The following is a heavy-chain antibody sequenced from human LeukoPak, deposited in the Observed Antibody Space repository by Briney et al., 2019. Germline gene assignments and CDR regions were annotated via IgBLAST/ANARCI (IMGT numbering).Heavy chain of an antibody. Sequence: GGSLRLSCAASGYTFSGNGMNWVRQAPGKGLEWVSYIASKNNGMYYADSVKGRFTISRDNAKNSLDLQMNSLRDEDTAVYYCARDSYGSPDYWGQGTLVTVSS. CDR2: IASKNNGM. D-gene: IGHD2-15*01. CDR3: ARDSYGSPDY. J-gene: IGHJ4*02. V-gene: IGHV3-48*02. CDR1: GYTFSGNG.